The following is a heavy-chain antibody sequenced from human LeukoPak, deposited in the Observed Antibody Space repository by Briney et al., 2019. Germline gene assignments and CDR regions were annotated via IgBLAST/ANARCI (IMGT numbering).Heavy chain of an antibody. Sequence: GGSLRLSCAASGLTFSRYAMSWVRQAPGKGQEWVSAVSGSGGSTYYADSVKGLFTISRDNSKNTLYLQMNSLRAEDTAVYYCAKRMIRGVNHDAFDLWGQGTMVTVSS. CDR1: GLTFSRYA. J-gene: IGHJ3*01. V-gene: IGHV3-23*01. CDR2: VSGSGGST. CDR3: AKRMIRGVNHDAFDL. D-gene: IGHD3-10*01.